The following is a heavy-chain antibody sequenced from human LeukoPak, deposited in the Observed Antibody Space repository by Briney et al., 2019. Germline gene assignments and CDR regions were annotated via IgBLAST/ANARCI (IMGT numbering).Heavy chain of an antibody. CDR3: AKDRYSYAFEYSDS. Sequence: GRSLRLSCAASGFTFSSYGMHWVRQAPGKGLDWVAVISNDGSKKYYADSVKGRFTISRDNSKNTLSLQVSSLRTEDTAVYYCAKDRYSYAFEYSDSWGQGTLVTVSS. V-gene: IGHV3-30*18. CDR1: GFTFSSYG. J-gene: IGHJ4*02. D-gene: IGHD5-18*01. CDR2: ISNDGSKK.